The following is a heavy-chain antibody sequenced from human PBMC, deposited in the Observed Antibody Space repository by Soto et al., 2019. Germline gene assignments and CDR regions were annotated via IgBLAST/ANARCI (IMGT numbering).Heavy chain of an antibody. CDR2: VYHGGRT. CDR3: ARLAPDSSGWYGFDT. V-gene: IGHV4-4*02. CDR1: GDSISSRNW. D-gene: IGHD3-22*01. J-gene: IGHJ4*02. Sequence: SETLSLTCNVSGDSISSRNWWHWVRQPPGKGLEWIGEVYHGGRTKYNPSLESRVTILVDMSKNQFSLNLFSVTAADTAVYFCARLAPDSSGWYGFDTWGQGSPVTVSS.